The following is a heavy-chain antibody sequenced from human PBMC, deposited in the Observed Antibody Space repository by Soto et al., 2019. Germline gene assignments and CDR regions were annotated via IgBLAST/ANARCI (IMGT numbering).Heavy chain of an antibody. CDR1: GFTFSTYP. Sequence: GGSLRLSCTASGFTFSTYPMSWVRQAPGKGLGWVSAISGYGGSTYYADSVKGRFTVSRDNSKNTLYLQMNSLRAEDTAVYYCAKGRNHYDTSGYYSFPLDVWGQGTTVTVSS. J-gene: IGHJ6*02. CDR3: AKGRNHYDTSGYYSFPLDV. V-gene: IGHV3-23*01. CDR2: ISGYGGST. D-gene: IGHD3-22*01.